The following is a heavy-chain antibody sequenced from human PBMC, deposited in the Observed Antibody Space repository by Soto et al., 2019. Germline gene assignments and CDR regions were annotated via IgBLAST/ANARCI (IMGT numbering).Heavy chain of an antibody. CDR1: GFDFGDYY. D-gene: IGHD6-13*01. Sequence: PGGSLRLSCTGSGFDFGDYYMSWIRQAPGKGLEWVSYIDSGDGTTYYTDSVKGRFTISRDNAKKTVYLQMSSLRVEDTAHYYCVRPYYSSSWFPFDRWGQGTLVTVSS. J-gene: IGHJ4*02. CDR2: IDSGDGTT. V-gene: IGHV3-11*01. CDR3: VRPYYSSSWFPFDR.